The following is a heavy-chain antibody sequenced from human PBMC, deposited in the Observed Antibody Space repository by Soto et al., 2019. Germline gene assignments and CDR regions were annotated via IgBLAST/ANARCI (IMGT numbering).Heavy chain of an antibody. D-gene: IGHD4-4*01. V-gene: IGHV3-30*18. CDR1: GFTFSSYG. CDR3: AKDRLTTVRVFYYYYGMDV. J-gene: IGHJ6*02. CDR2: ISYDGSNK. Sequence: GGSLRLSCAASGFTFSSYGMDWVRQAPGKGLEWVAVISYDGSNKYYADSVKGRFTISRDNSKNTLYLQMNSLRAEDTAVYYCAKDRLTTVRVFYYYYGMDVWGQGTTVTVSS.